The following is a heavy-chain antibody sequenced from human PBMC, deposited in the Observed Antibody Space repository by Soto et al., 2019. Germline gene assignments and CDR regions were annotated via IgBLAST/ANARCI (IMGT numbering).Heavy chain of an antibody. Sequence: QVQLVQSGAEVKKPGASVTVSCKTSGYTFSNYGINWVRQAPGQGLEWMGWISGYNGNTNYAQTVQGRVTMTTDTSTGTVYMELSSLKSDDTAIYYCSRFIMVGGWFDPNYYHGMDVWDQGTTVTVSS. D-gene: IGHD6-19*01. CDR2: ISGYNGNT. CDR3: SRFIMVGGWFDPNYYHGMDV. V-gene: IGHV1-18*01. J-gene: IGHJ6*02. CDR1: GYTFSNYG.